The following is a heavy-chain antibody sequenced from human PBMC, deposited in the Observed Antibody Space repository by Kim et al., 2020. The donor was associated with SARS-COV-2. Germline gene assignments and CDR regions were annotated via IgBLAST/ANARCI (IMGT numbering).Heavy chain of an antibody. CDR1: GFTFSSYA. V-gene: IGHV3-33*01. CDR3: ARDNDLYTGYHMDV. D-gene: IGHD3-16*01. CDR2: IWYDGRNK. Sequence: GGSLRLSCAASGFTFSSYAMHWVRQAPGKGLEWVSGIWYDGRNKYYADSVKGRFTISRDNSKNTLFLQMNSLKAEDTAVYYCARDNDLYTGYHMDVWGQGTPVTVSS. J-gene: IGHJ6*02.